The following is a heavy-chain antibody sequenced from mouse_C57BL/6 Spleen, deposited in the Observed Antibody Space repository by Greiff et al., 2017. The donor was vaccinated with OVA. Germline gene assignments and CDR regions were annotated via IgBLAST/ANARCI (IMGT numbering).Heavy chain of an antibody. CDR2: ISYDGSN. D-gene: IGHD1-1*01. J-gene: IGHJ2*01. Sequence: VQLKESGPGLVKPSQSLSLTCSVTGYSITSGYYWNWIRQFPGNKLEWMGYISYDGSNNYNPSLKNRISITRDTSKNQFFLKLNSVTTEDTATYYCARDHYYGSFDYWGQGTTLTVSS. V-gene: IGHV3-6*01. CDR1: GYSITSGYY. CDR3: ARDHYYGSFDY.